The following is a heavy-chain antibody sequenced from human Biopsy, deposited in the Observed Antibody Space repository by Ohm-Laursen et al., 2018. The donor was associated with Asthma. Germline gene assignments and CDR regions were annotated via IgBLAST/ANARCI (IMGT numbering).Heavy chain of an antibody. Sequence: GASVKVSCKTSGYTLNSAGITWVRQAPGQGLEWMGWISVYNGNTKVAQKLQDRVTMITDTSTSTAYMELRSLRSDDTAVYFCARAVDYSHYYGIDVWGQGTTVTVS. CDR3: ARAVDYSHYYGIDV. CDR2: ISVYNGNT. CDR1: GYTLNSAG. V-gene: IGHV1-18*01. D-gene: IGHD3-10*01. J-gene: IGHJ6*02.